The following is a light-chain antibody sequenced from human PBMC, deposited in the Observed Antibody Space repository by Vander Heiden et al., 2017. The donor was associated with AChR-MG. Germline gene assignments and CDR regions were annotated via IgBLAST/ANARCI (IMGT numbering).Light chain of an antibody. CDR3: SSYTSSSTLL. Sequence: QSALTQPASVSGSPGQSITISCTGTSSDVGGYNYVSWYQQHPGKAPKLMIYDVNNRPSGVSNRFSGSKSGNTASLTISGLQAEDEADYHCSSYTSSSTLLFGGGTKLTVL. CDR2: DVN. J-gene: IGLJ2*01. CDR1: SSDVGGYNY. V-gene: IGLV2-14*01.